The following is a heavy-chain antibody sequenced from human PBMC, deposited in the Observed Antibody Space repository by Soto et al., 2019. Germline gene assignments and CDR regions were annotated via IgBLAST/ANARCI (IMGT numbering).Heavy chain of an antibody. V-gene: IGHV2-5*02. J-gene: IGHJ6*02. CDR2: IYWDDDK. Sequence: QITLKECGPTLVKPTQTLTLTCTFSGFSLSTSGVGVAWIRQPPGKALEWLALIYWDDDKRYRPYLESRLPIXXXSXXHQVLLTMTNMDSVDTARNYCAYRPCFGGSRYWFSFSGMDVWGQGTTVTVS. CDR1: GFSLSTSGVG. D-gene: IGHD2-15*01. CDR3: AYRPCFGGSRYWFSFSGMDV.